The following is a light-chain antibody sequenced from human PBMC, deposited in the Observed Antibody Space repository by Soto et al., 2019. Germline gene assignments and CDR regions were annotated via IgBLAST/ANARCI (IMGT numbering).Light chain of an antibody. CDR3: CSYAGSSTYV. Sequence: QSVLTQPASVSGSPGQSITISCTGTSSDVGSYNLVSWYQQHPGKAPKLMIYEVSKRPSGVSNRFSGSKSGNTASLTISGLQAEDEADHCCCSYAGSSTYVFGTGTKVTVL. V-gene: IGLV2-23*02. J-gene: IGLJ1*01. CDR1: SSDVGSYNL. CDR2: EVS.